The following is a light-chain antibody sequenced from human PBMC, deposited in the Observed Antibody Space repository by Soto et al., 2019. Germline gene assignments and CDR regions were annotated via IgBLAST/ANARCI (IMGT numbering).Light chain of an antibody. CDR2: GNS. CDR3: QSYDSSLSGWV. CDR1: SSNIGAGYD. J-gene: IGLJ1*01. V-gene: IGLV1-40*01. Sequence: QSVLTQPPSVSGAPGQRVTISCTGSSSNIGAGYDVHWYQQLPGTAPKLLIYGNSNRPSGVPDRFSGSKSGTSASLAITGLQADDEADYYCQSYDSSLSGWVFGTGTKVTVI.